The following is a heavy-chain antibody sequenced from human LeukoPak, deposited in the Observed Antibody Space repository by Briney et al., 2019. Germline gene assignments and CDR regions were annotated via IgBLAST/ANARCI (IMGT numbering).Heavy chain of an antibody. J-gene: IGHJ4*02. V-gene: IGHV3-74*01. D-gene: IGHD6-13*01. CDR3: ARGTAAAAEIDY. Sequence: GGSLRLSCAASGFTFSNYWMHWVRQAPGKGLVWVAHINTDGSATTYGDAAKGRFTVSRDNANNTLSLEMNSLRVEDTAVYYCARGTAAAAEIDYWGQGTLVTVSS. CDR1: GFTFSNYW. CDR2: INTDGSAT.